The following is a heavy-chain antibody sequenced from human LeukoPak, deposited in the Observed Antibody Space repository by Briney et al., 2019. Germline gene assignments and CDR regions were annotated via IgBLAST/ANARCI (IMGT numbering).Heavy chain of an antibody. CDR3: ARHRTAAGIGRLDY. J-gene: IGHJ4*02. CDR2: INHSGST. D-gene: IGHD6-13*01. Sequence: SETLSLTCAVYGGSFSGYYWSWIRQPPGKGLEWIGEINHSGSTNYNPSLKSRVTISVDTSKNQFSLKLSSVTAADTAVYYCARHRTAAGIGRLDYWGQGALVTVSS. V-gene: IGHV4-34*01. CDR1: GGSFSGYY.